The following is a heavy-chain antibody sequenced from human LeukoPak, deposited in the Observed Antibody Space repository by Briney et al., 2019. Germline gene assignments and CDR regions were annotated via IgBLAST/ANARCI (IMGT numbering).Heavy chain of an antibody. D-gene: IGHD1-26*01. Sequence: SETLSLTXAVSGYSISSGYYWDWIRQAPGKGLEWIGSIHHSGSSYYNPSLKSRVTISVDTSKNQISLKLNSVTAADTAVYYCTRRAVGATDYWGQGTLVTVSS. V-gene: IGHV4-38-2*01. CDR1: GYSISSGYY. J-gene: IGHJ4*02. CDR2: IHHSGSS. CDR3: TRRAVGATDY.